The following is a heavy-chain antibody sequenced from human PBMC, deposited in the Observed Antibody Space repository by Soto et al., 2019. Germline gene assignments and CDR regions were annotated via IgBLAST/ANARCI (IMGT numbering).Heavy chain of an antibody. V-gene: IGHV3-33*01. J-gene: IGHJ4*02. Sequence: QVQVVESGGGVVQPGRSLRLSCAASGFTFSSHGMHWVRQAPGKGLEWVAVIWYDGTNKYYADSVKGRFTISRDNSKNTVYLQMDSLRVEDTAVYYCARDRGGGAVVPDYWGQGTLLTVSS. CDR3: ARDRGGGAVVPDY. CDR1: GFTFSSHG. CDR2: IWYDGTNK. D-gene: IGHD2-21*01.